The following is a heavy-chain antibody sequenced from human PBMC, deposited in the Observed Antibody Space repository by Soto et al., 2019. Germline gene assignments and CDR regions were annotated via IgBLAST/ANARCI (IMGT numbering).Heavy chain of an antibody. J-gene: IGHJ6*02. CDR3: AMLGGWSGGSNDMDV. Sequence: EVQLVESGGGLVQPGGSLRLSCAASGLIFSDYHMDWVRQAPGKGLESVGRIRRKANSYTTEYAASVKGRFTISRDVSKNSLYLQMNSLKTEDTAVYYCAMLGGWSGGSNDMDVWGQGTTVTVSS. CDR1: GLIFSDYH. V-gene: IGHV3-72*01. CDR2: IRRKANSYTT. D-gene: IGHD6-19*01.